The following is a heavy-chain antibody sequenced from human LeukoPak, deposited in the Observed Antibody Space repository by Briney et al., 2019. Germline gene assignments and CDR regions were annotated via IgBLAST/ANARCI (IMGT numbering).Heavy chain of an antibody. Sequence: SETLSLTCTVSGGSISSSSYYWGWIRQPPGTGLEWIGSIYYSGSTYYNPSLKSRVTISVDTSKNQFSLKLSSVTAAGTAVYYCARHEGYYYGSGSSHFDYWGQGTLVTVSS. CDR1: GGSISSSSYY. CDR2: IYYSGST. V-gene: IGHV4-39*01. CDR3: ARHEGYYYGSGSSHFDY. J-gene: IGHJ4*02. D-gene: IGHD3-10*01.